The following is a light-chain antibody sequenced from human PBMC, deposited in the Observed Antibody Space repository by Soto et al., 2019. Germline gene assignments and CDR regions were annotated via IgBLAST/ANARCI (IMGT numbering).Light chain of an antibody. J-gene: IGKJ2*01. V-gene: IGKV3-15*01. CDR3: QQYNDWPVT. CDR1: QSVRTN. Sequence: EIVMTQSPGTLSVFPGERATLSCRAIQSVRTNLAWYQQKPGQAPRLLIYGASTRAPGIPARFSGSGAGTELTLTISSLQSEDFSVYYCQQYNDWPVTFGQGTTLEVK. CDR2: GAS.